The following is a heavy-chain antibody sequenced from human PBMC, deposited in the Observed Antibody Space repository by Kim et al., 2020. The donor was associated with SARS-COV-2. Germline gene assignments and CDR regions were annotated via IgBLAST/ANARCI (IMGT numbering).Heavy chain of an antibody. CDR3: ARGWGQLWQNWFDP. V-gene: IGHV4-34*01. Sequence: SETLSLTCAVYGGSFSGYYWSWIRQPPGKGLEWIGEINHSGSTNYNPSLKSRVTISVDTSKNQFSLKLSSVTAADTAVYYCARGWGQLWQNWFDPWGQGTRVTLSS. CDR2: INHSGST. J-gene: IGHJ5*02. CDR1: GGSFSGYY. D-gene: IGHD5-18*01.